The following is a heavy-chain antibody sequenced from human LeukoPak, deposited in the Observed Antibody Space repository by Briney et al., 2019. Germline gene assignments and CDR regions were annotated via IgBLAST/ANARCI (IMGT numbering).Heavy chain of an antibody. D-gene: IGHD2-2*01. CDR3: AREQGPYCSSTSCQNWFDP. J-gene: IGHJ5*02. V-gene: IGHV4-59*01. CDR2: IYYSGST. Sequence: SETLSLTCTVSGGSISSYYWSWIRQPPGKGLEWIGYIYYSGSTNYNPSLKSRVTISVDTSKNQISLKLSSVTAADTAVYYCAREQGPYCSSTSCQNWFDPWGQGTLVTVSS. CDR1: GGSISSYY.